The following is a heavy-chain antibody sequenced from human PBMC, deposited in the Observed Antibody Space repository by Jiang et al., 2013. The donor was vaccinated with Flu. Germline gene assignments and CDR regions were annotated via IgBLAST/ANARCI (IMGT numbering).Heavy chain of an antibody. J-gene: IGHJ4*02. CDR3: ARVKGLGAAAGLTQFDY. CDR2: ISYDGSNK. V-gene: IGHV3-30*03. D-gene: IGHD6-13*01. Sequence: GGGVVQPGRSLRLSCAASGFTFSSYGMHWVRQAPGKGLEWVAVISYDGSNKYYADSVKGRFTISRDNSKNTLYLQMNSLRAEDTAVYYCARVKGLGAAAGLTQFDYWGQGTLVTVSS. CDR1: GFTFSSYG.